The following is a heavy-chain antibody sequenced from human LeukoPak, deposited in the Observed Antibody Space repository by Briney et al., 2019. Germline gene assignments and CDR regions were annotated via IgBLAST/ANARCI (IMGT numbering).Heavy chain of an antibody. CDR2: ISGSGGST. J-gene: IGHJ5*02. CDR3: AKDDYGYWFDP. Sequence: HPGGSLRLSCAASGFTFSSYAMSWVRQAPGKGLEWVSAISGSGGSTYYADSVRGRFTISRDNSKNTLYLQMNSLRAEDTAVYFCAKDDYGYWFDPWGQGTLVTVSS. D-gene: IGHD4/OR15-4a*01. CDR1: GFTFSSYA. V-gene: IGHV3-23*01.